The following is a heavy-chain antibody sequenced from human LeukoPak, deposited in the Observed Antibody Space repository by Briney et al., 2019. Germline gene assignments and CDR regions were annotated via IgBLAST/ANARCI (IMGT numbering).Heavy chain of an antibody. CDR1: GGSFNAYP. V-gene: IGHV4-34*01. CDR3: ASSSKVVRPDSWDY. CDR2: INLGGST. D-gene: IGHD6-6*01. J-gene: IGHJ4*02. Sequence: SETLSLTCAVYGGSFNAYPWSWIRQSPGKGLEWIGEINLGGSTNYNPSLKSRVTMTIDTSKKEVSLKLTSVTAADTSIYFCASSSKVVRPDSWDYWGQGTLVTVSS.